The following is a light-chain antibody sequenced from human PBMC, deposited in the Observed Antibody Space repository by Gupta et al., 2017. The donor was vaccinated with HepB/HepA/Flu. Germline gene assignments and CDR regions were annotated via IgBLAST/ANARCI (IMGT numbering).Light chain of an antibody. CDR3: MQAQQTPLT. CDR1: QRLMHSNGYNY. CDR2: LGS. Sequence: DIVMTKSPLSLPVTPGEPASIYCRSSQRLMHSNGYNYLYWYLQKPGQAPQLLIYLGSNRACGVPDSFSGSGASTVFTLKISRVEAEDVGVYYCMQAQQTPLTFGGGTKVEIK. V-gene: IGKV2-28*01. J-gene: IGKJ4*01.